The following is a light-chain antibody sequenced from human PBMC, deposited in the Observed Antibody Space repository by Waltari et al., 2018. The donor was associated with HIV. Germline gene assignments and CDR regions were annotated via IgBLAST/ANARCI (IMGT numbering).Light chain of an antibody. CDR2: LGS. CDR3: MQALQTPFT. CDR1: QSLLNSNGYNY. V-gene: IGKV2-28*01. Sequence: DIVMTQSPLSLPVTPGEPASISCRSSQSLLNSNGYNYLDWYVPKPGQSPQLLNYLGSDRASGVPDRFSVSGSGTEFTLTVSRVEAEDVGVYYCMQALQTPFTFGPGTKLDIK. J-gene: IGKJ3*01.